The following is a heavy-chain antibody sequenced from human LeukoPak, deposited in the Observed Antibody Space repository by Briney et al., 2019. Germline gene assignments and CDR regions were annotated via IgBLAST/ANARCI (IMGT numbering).Heavy chain of an antibody. D-gene: IGHD2-15*01. CDR3: ARDANGYCSGGSCYHDH. Sequence: GGSLRLSCAASGFTFSSYSMNWVRQAPGKGLEWVSSISSSSSYIYYADSVKGRFTISRDNAKNSLYLQMNSLRAEDTAVYYCARDANGYCSGGSCYHDHWGQGTLVTVSS. V-gene: IGHV3-21*01. J-gene: IGHJ5*02. CDR2: ISSSSSYI. CDR1: GFTFSSYS.